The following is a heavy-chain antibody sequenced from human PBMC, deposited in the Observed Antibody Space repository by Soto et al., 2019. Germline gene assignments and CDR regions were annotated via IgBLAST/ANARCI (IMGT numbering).Heavy chain of an antibody. Sequence: QVQLAQSGAEVKKPGSSVKVSCKASGGTFSSYTISWVRQAPGQGLEWMGRIIPILGIANYAQKFQGRVTITADKSTSTAYMELSSLRSEDTAVYYCARTHDYGDYPDYWGQGTLVTVSS. CDR3: ARTHDYGDYPDY. V-gene: IGHV1-69*02. D-gene: IGHD4-17*01. J-gene: IGHJ4*02. CDR2: IIPILGIA. CDR1: GGTFSSYT.